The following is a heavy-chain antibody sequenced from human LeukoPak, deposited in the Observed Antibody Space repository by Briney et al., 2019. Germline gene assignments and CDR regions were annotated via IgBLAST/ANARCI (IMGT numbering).Heavy chain of an antibody. J-gene: IGHJ4*02. V-gene: IGHV3-9*01. CDR1: GFTFEDYA. Sequence: PGRSLRLSCAASGFTFEDYAMHWVRQAPGKGLEWVSGINWNSGSIGYADSVKGRFTISRDNAKNSLYLQMNSLRAEDTALYYCATELGTFDYWGQGTLVTVSS. D-gene: IGHD7-27*01. CDR2: INWNSGSI. CDR3: ATELGTFDY.